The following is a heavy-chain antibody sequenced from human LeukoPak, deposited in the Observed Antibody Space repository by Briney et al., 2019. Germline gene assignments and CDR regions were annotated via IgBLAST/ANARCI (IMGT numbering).Heavy chain of an antibody. V-gene: IGHV4-39*01. CDR2: IDYSGNT. CDR3: ARLGPAAGTSFDY. CDR1: GGSISSSSYY. Sequence: SETLSLTCTVSGGSISSSSYYWGWIRQPPGKGLEWIGNIDYSGNTYYNPSLKSRVTISVDTSKNQFSLKLSSVTAADTAVYYCARLGPAAGTSFDYWGQGTLVTVSS. J-gene: IGHJ4*02. D-gene: IGHD6-13*01.